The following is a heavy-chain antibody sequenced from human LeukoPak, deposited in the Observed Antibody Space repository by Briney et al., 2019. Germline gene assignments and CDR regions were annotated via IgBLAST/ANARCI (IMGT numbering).Heavy chain of an antibody. D-gene: IGHD1-7*01. J-gene: IGHJ4*02. CDR3: AKHERRTNGSYYFES. CDR2: ISDSGSLT. Sequence: WGSLTLTCAVPGFAFPSHDMSWVRQAPGKGLEWVSVISDSGSLTYYADSVKGRFTISRDNSKKTLCLQLNSLRAEDTAVYYCAKHERRTNGSYYFESWGQRGLVTVSS. CDR1: GFAFPSHD. V-gene: IGHV3-23*01.